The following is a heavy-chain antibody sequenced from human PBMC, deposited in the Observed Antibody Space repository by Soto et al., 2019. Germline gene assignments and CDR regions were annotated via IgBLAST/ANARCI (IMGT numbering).Heavy chain of an antibody. J-gene: IGHJ6*03. Sequence: QVQLVQSGAEVKKPGASVKVSCKASGYTFTSYDINWVRQATGQGLEWMGWMNPNSGNTGYAQKFQGRVTMTRNTSISTAYMELSSLRSEDTAVYYCARGPKRYCSGGSCYSLYYYYYMDVWGKGTTVTVSS. CDR3: ARGPKRYCSGGSCYSLYYYYYMDV. CDR1: GYTFTSYD. CDR2: MNPNSGNT. V-gene: IGHV1-8*01. D-gene: IGHD2-15*01.